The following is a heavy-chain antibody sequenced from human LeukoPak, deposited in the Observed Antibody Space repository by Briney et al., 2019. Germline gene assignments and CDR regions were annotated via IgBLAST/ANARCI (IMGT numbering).Heavy chain of an antibody. D-gene: IGHD1-1*01. CDR3: TRDRGAYNLYDY. CDR2: IRSKAYGETA. J-gene: IGHJ4*02. Sequence: PGGSLRLPCTASGFTFGDYAMSWIRQAPGKGLEWVGFIRSKAYGETADCAASVKGRFTISRDDSKAIAYLQMNSLKTEDTAVYHCTRDRGAYNLYDYWGQGTLVTVSS. V-gene: IGHV3-49*03. CDR1: GFTFGDYA.